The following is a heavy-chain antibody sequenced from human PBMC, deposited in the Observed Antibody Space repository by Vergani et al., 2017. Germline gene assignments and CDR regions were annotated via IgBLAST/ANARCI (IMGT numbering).Heavy chain of an antibody. J-gene: IGHJ3*02. CDR1: GFSFSDYY. D-gene: IGHD4-11*01. Sequence: QVQLVESGGGLVKPGGSLRLSCAASGFSFSDYYMTWIRQAPGKGLEWVSYISNSGNTIEYADSVKGRFSISRDNAKSSLFLQMDSLRAEDTAVYYCARDHNDYNNYPGTFDIWGQGSMVTVSS. V-gene: IGHV3-11*01. CDR2: ISNSGNTI. CDR3: ARDHNDYNNYPGTFDI.